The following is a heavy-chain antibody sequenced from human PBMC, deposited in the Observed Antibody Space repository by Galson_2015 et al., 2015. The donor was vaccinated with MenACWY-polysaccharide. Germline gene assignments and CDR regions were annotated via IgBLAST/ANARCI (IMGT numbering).Heavy chain of an antibody. CDR3: ATSGGSSSTLTYFDY. CDR1: GFTFSTSA. V-gene: IGHV3-23*01. J-gene: IGHJ4*02. CDR2: ISAGGSTT. D-gene: IGHD6-6*01. Sequence: SLRLSCAASGFTFSTSAMNWVRQAPGKGLEWVSTISAGGSTTYYADSVKGRFTISRDNSKNTLYVQMNNLGAEGTAVYYCATSGGSSSTLTYFDYWGQGILVTVSS.